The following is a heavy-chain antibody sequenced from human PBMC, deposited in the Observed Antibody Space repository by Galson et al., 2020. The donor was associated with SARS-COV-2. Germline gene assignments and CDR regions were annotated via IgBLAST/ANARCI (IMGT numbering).Heavy chain of an antibody. CDR3: AEGGSTSLLNWFDP. CDR2: IIPIFGTA. J-gene: IGHJ5*02. Sequence: SVKVSCKASGGTFSSYAISWVRQAPGQGLEWMGGIIPIFGTANYAQKFQGRVTITADKSTSTAYMELSSLRSEDTAVYYCAEGGSTSLLNWFDPWGQGTLVTVSS. D-gene: IGHD2-2*01. CDR1: GGTFSSYA. V-gene: IGHV1-69*06.